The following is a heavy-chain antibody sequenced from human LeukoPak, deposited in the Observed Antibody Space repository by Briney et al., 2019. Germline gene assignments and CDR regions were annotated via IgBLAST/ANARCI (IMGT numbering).Heavy chain of an antibody. V-gene: IGHV1-69*13. D-gene: IGHD2-21*02. CDR2: IIPIFSTT. CDR3: AREMLAYCGGDCNYPFGY. J-gene: IGHJ4*02. Sequence: GASVKVSCKASGGTFISYAISWVRQAPGQGLEWMGGIIPIFSTTNYAQKFQGRVTITADESASTAYMELSSLRSEDTAVYYCAREMLAYCGGDCNYPFGYWGQGTLVTVSS. CDR1: GGTFISYA.